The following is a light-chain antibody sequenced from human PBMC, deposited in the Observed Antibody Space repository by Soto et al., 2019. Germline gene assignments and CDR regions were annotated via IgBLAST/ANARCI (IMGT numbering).Light chain of an antibody. CDR1: QTISGY. CDR2: AAS. J-gene: IGKJ4*01. Sequence: DIQMTQSPSSLSASVGDRVTIACRASQTISGYLNWYQHKPGEAPKLLIYAASSLQGGVPSRFSCIGSGTHFTLTISSLQPEDSATYYCQQANGFPLTFGGGTKVDNK. V-gene: IGKV1-39*01. CDR3: QQANGFPLT.